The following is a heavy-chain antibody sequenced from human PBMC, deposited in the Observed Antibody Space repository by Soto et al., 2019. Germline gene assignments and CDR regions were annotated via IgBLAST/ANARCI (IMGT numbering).Heavy chain of an antibody. Sequence: TLSLTCTVSGGSISSGGYYWSWIRQHPGKGLEWIGYIYYSGSTYYNPSLKSRVTISVDTSKNQFSLKLSSVTAADTAVYYCARQGVKIPAYADVWGQGTTVTVSS. CDR3: ARQGVKIPAYADV. V-gene: IGHV4-31*03. CDR1: GGSISSGGYY. J-gene: IGHJ6*02. D-gene: IGHD3-3*01. CDR2: IYYSGST.